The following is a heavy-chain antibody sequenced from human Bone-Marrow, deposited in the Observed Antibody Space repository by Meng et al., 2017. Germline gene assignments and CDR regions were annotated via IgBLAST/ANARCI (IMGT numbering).Heavy chain of an antibody. D-gene: IGHD6-19*01. Sequence: GESLKISCAASGFTFSGYEMNWVRQAPGKGLEWVSTVSGSGAKTYYADSVKGRFTISRDKSKNTVYLQMTSLRVEDTAVYYCARTRGYGSSWYRYFDSWGQGTMVTVSS. J-gene: IGHJ4*02. V-gene: IGHV3-23*01. CDR1: GFTFSGYE. CDR3: ARTRGYGSSWYRYFDS. CDR2: VSGSGAKT.